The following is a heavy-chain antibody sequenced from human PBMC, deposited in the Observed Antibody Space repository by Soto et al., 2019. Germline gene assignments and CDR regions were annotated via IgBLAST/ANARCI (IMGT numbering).Heavy chain of an antibody. CDR3: ARESEDLTSNFDY. V-gene: IGHV3-21*06. Sequence: GGSLRLSCAASGFTFTMYSMNWVRHAPGKGLEWVSSISSTTNYIYYGDSMKGRFTISRDNAKNSLYLEMDSLRAEDTAVYYCARESEDLTSNFDYWGQGTLVTVSS. CDR1: GFTFTMYS. J-gene: IGHJ4*02. CDR2: ISSTTNYI.